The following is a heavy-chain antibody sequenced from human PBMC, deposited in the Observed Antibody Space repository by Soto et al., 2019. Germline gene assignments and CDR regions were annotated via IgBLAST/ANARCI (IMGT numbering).Heavy chain of an antibody. CDR2: IYYTGST. J-gene: IGHJ4*02. CDR3: ARANWYSEY. D-gene: IGHD7-27*01. Sequence: QVHLQESGPGLVKPSETLSVTCTVSGGSINNHYWSWIRQPPRKGLEWIGYIYYTGSTNYNPSLKSRVTMSVDTSKNQFSLNLTSLTAADTAIYYCARANWYSEYWGQGTLITVSS. V-gene: IGHV4-59*11. CDR1: GGSINNHY.